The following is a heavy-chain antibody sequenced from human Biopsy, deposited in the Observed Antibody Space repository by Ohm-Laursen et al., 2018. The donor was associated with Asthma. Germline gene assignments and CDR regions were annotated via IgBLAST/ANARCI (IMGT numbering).Heavy chain of an antibody. D-gene: IGHD5-12*01. V-gene: IGHV1-69*13. CDR2: LIPVLGTA. Sequence: GASVKVSCKASGDSLGSFINYAISWVRQAPRQGLEWMGGLIPVLGTADYALMFEGRVTITADESTSTAYLELTSLRFEDTAVYYCARGYSGTDRIVYYYSGMEVWGQGTTVTVSS. J-gene: IGHJ6*02. CDR3: ARGYSGTDRIVYYYSGMEV. CDR1: GDSLGSFINYA.